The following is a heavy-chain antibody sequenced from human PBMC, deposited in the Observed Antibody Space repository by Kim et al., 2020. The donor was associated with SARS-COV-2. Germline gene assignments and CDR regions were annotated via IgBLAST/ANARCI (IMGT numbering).Heavy chain of an antibody. V-gene: IGHV4-34*01. CDR3: ARATYYDFWSGYKLYGMDV. CDR2: INHSGST. J-gene: IGHJ6*01. CDR1: GGSFSGYY. D-gene: IGHD3-3*01. Sequence: SETLSLTCAVYGGSFSGYYWSWIRQPPGKGLEWIGEINHSGSTNYNPSLKSRVTISVDTSKNQFSLKLSSVTAADTAVYYCARATYYDFWSGYKLYGMDV.